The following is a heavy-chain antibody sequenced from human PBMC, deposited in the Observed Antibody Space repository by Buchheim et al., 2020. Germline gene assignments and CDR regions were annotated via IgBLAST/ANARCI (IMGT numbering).Heavy chain of an antibody. CDR3: AKLMRGPWNFDL. J-gene: IGHJ2*01. V-gene: IGHV3-7*01. CDR2: INQDGGEK. D-gene: IGHD2-8*01. CDR1: GFTFSSSW. Sequence: EVQLVESGGGLVQPGGSLRLSCVASGFTFSSSWMSWVRQVPGKGLEWVANINQDGGEKSYVTSVKGRLTISRDQGKNSVYLQLSSLRVEDTAVYYCAKLMRGPWNFDLWGRGTL.